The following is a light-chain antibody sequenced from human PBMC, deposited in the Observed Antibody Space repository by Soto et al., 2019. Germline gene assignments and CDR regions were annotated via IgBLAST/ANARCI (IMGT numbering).Light chain of an antibody. CDR3: QQYGSSPMT. J-gene: IGKJ2*01. CDR1: QRVTSNF. CDR2: GAS. V-gene: IGKV3-20*01. Sequence: ELVLTQAPGTLSLSTGERATLSCRASQRVTSNFLAWYHQKPGQTPRLFIYGASRRTTGVPDRFRGRGSRTDFTLTISRLEPEDFAVYYCQQYGSSPMTFCQGTKLEIK.